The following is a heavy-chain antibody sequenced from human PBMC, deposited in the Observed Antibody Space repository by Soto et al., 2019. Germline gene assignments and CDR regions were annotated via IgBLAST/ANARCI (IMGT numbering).Heavy chain of an antibody. CDR1: GFTFSSYS. D-gene: IGHD4-17*01. CDR2: ISSSDINI. CDR3: ARDYGDYVPRNDY. Sequence: GGSLRLSCAASGFTFSSYSMNWVRQAPGKGLEWISYISSSDINIYYADSVKGRFTISRDIAKNSLYLQMNSLRAEDTAVYYCARDYGDYVPRNDYWGQGTLVTVSS. V-gene: IGHV3-48*01. J-gene: IGHJ4*02.